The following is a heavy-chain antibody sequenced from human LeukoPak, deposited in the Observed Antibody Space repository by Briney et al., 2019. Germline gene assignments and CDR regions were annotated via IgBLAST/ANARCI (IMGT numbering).Heavy chain of an antibody. D-gene: IGHD6-19*01. J-gene: IGHJ6*03. CDR3: ARDAYSSGWYSYYYYYMDV. CDR1: GFTFSSYA. V-gene: IGHV3-21*01. Sequence: GGSLRLSCAASGFTFSSYAMHWVRQAPGRGLGWVSSISSSSSYIYYADSVKGRFTISRDNAKNSLYLQMNSLRAEDTAVYYCARDAYSSGWYSYYYYYMDVWGKGTTVTISS. CDR2: ISSSSSYI.